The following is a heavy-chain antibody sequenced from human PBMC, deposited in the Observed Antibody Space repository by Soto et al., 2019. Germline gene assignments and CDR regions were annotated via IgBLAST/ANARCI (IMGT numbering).Heavy chain of an antibody. CDR3: ARSDTAMGGYYYGMDV. CDR1: GYTFTGYY. CDR2: IIPIFGTA. J-gene: IGHJ6*02. Sequence: ASVKVSCKASGYTFTGYYMHWVRQAPGQGLEWMGGIIPIFGTANYAQKFQGRVTITADESTSTAYMELSSLRSEDTAVYYCARSDTAMGGYYYGMDVWGQGTTVTVSS. V-gene: IGHV1-69*13. D-gene: IGHD5-18*01.